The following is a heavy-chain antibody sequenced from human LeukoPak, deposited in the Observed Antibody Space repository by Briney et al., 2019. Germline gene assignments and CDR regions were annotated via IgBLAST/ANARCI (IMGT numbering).Heavy chain of an antibody. CDR2: ISSSGSTI. D-gene: IGHD3-10*01. V-gene: IGHV3-48*03. CDR1: GFTFSSYE. Sequence: GGSLRLSCAASGFTFSSYEMNCVRQAPGKGLEWVSYISSSGSTIYYADSVKGRFTISRDNAKNSLYLQMNSLRAEDTAVYYCARVWLRSIGVHPWGQGTLVTVSS. J-gene: IGHJ5*02. CDR3: ARVWLRSIGVHP.